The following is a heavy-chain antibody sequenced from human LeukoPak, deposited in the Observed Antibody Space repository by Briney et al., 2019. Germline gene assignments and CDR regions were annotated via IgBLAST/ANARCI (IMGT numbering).Heavy chain of an antibody. D-gene: IGHD5-18*01. J-gene: IGHJ4*02. Sequence: SETLSLTCTVSGGSISSYNWSWIRQPPGKGLEWIGYIYYSGSTNYNPSLKSRVTISVDMSKNQFSLKLSSVTAADTAVYYCARYSYGYYGYWGQGTLVTVSS. V-gene: IGHV4-59*08. CDR3: ARYSYGYYGY. CDR1: GGSISSYN. CDR2: IYYSGST.